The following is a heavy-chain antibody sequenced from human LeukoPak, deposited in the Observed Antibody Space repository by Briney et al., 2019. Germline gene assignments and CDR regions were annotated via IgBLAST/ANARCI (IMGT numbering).Heavy chain of an antibody. V-gene: IGHV3-72*01. J-gene: IGHJ3*02. D-gene: IGHD5-12*01. Sequence: GGSLRLSCAASGFTSSDHYMDWVRQAPGEGLEWVGRSRNKANGHTTEYAASVKGRFTISRDEPKNSLYLQMNSLKTEDTAVYYCARRGYSGYDAFDIWGQGTMVTVSS. CDR2: SRNKANGHTT. CDR3: ARRGYSGYDAFDI. CDR1: GFTSSDHY.